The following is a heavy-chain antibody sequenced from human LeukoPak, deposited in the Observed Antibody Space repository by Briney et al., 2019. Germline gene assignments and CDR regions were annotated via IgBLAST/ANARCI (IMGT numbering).Heavy chain of an antibody. V-gene: IGHV3-49*04. CDR2: IRSKAYGGTT. D-gene: IGHD4-4*01. CDR3: TRDVTTGLDY. J-gene: IGHJ4*02. CDR1: GFTFGDYA. Sequence: PGGSLRLSCTASGFTFGDYAMSWVRQAPGKGLEWVGFIRSKAYGGTTEYAASVKGGFTISRDDSKSIAYLQMNSLKTEDTAVYYCTRDVTTGLDYWGQGTLVTVSS.